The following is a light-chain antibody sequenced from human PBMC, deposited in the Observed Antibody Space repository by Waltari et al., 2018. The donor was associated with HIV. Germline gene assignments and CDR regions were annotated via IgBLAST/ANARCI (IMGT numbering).Light chain of an antibody. CDR2: DVT. Sequence: QSALTQPASVSGSPGQSITISCTGISSAVDYYNYDCWYQQHPGKAPKRMIYDVTHRPSGVSNRFSGSNAGNTASLTISGLQAEDEADYYCSSYTSSSWVFGGGTKLTVL. CDR3: SSYTSSSWV. V-gene: IGLV2-14*03. J-gene: IGLJ3*02. CDR1: SSAVDYYNY.